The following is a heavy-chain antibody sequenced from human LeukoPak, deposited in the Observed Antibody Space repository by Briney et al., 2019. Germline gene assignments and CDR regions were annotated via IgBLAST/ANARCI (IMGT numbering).Heavy chain of an antibody. V-gene: IGHV4-30-2*01. J-gene: IGHJ4*02. CDR3: ARASASADFDY. Sequence: SETLSLTCTVSGGSINSGGYYWSWIRQPPGKGLEWIGYIYHSGSTYYNPSLKSRVTISLDRSKNQFSLNLSSVTAADTAVYYCARASASADFDYWGQGTLVTVSS. CDR2: IYHSGST. D-gene: IGHD2-2*01. CDR1: GGSINSGGYY.